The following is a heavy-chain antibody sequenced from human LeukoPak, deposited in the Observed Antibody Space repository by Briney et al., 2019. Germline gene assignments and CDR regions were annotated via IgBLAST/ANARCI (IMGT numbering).Heavy chain of an antibody. J-gene: IGHJ4*02. D-gene: IGHD1-14*01. CDR2: ISSSGSTI. CDR3: ATETNGRHYDC. CDR1: GFTFSSYE. V-gene: IGHV3-48*03. Sequence: GGSLRLSCAASGFTFSSYEMNWVRQAPGKGLEWVSYISSSGSTIYYADSVKGRFTISRDNANNFLYLQMNSLRAEDTAVYYCATETNGRHYDCWGQGTLLTVSS.